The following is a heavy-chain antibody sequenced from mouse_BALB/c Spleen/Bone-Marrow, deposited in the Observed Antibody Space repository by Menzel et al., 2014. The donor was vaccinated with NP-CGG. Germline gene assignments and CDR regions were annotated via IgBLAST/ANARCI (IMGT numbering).Heavy chain of an antibody. Sequence: EVMLVESGGGLVQPGGSLNLACVASGFDFGRYWMSWARQAPGKGLEWIGEINPGSSTINYSPSLKDKFIISRDNAKNTLYLQMSKVRSEDTALYYCARLGHYGYHDSWGQGTTLTVSS. CDR3: ARLGHYGYHDS. D-gene: IGHD1-2*01. CDR1: GFDFGRYW. CDR2: INPGSSTI. J-gene: IGHJ2*01. V-gene: IGHV4-2*02.